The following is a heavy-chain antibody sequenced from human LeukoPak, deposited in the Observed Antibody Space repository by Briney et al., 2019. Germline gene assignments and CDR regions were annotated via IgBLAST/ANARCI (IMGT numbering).Heavy chain of an antibody. CDR1: GFALSGYS. CDR3: TRDPGYSSSSISF. Sequence: GGSLRLSCAASGFALSGYSINWGRQAPGKWLGWVSFIDRSNSDIYYADSVKGRFTISRDNARESVFLQLNRLRAEDTAVYYCTRDPGYSSSSISFWGQGTLVTVSS. J-gene: IGHJ4*02. D-gene: IGHD6-6*01. CDR2: IDRSNSDI. V-gene: IGHV3-21*01.